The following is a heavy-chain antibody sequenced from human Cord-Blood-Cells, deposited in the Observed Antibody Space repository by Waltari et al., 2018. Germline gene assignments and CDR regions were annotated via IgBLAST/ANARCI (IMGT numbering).Heavy chain of an antibody. Sequence: QVQLVESGGGVVQPGRSLRLSCAASGFTFSSYAMHWVRQAPGKGLEWVVVISYDGSNKYYADSVKGRFTISRDNSKNTLYLQMNSLRAEDTAVYYCAREPYSSSWYSDYWGQGTLVTVSS. CDR1: GFTFSSYA. CDR2: ISYDGSNK. V-gene: IGHV3-30-3*01. D-gene: IGHD6-13*01. CDR3: AREPYSSSWYSDY. J-gene: IGHJ4*02.